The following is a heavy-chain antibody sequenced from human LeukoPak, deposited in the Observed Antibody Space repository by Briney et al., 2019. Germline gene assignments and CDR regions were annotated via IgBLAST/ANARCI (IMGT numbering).Heavy chain of an antibody. D-gene: IGHD6-19*01. CDR1: GYSFTSYW. V-gene: IGHV5-51*01. CDR2: IYPGDSDP. CDR3: ARAIAVAGTRGWFDP. J-gene: IGHJ5*02. Sequence: GESLKISCKGSGYSFTSYWIGWVRQMPGKGLEWMGIIYPGDSDPRYSPSFQGQVTISADKSISTAYLQWSSLKASDTAMYYCARAIAVAGTRGWFDPWGQGTLVTVSS.